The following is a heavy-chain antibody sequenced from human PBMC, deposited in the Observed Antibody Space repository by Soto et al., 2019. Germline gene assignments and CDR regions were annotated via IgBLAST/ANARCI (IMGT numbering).Heavy chain of an antibody. Sequence: ASVKLSCKASGYTFTSYGISWVRQAPGQGLEWMGWISAYNGNTNYAQKLQGRVTMTTDTSTSTAYMELRSLRSDDTAVYYCAXLPTRRLLSTSSDDYHYVMDVWSQGTSVIVS. CDR2: ISAYNGNT. CDR3: AXLPTRRLLSTSSDDYHYVMDV. J-gene: IGHJ6*02. D-gene: IGHD3-16*02. V-gene: IGHV1-18*04. CDR1: GYTFTSYG.